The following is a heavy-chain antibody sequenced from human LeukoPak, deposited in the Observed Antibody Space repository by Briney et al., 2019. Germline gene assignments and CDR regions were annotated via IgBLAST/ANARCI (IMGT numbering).Heavy chain of an antibody. Sequence: APVKVSCKASGYTFTDYYMHWVQQAPGKGLEWMGRVDPEDGETIYAEKFQGRVTITADTSTDTAYMELSSLRSEDTAVYYCATGIVVASFDYWGQGTLVTVSS. CDR2: VDPEDGET. V-gene: IGHV1-69-2*01. D-gene: IGHD3-22*01. CDR1: GYTFTDYY. J-gene: IGHJ4*02. CDR3: ATGIVVASFDY.